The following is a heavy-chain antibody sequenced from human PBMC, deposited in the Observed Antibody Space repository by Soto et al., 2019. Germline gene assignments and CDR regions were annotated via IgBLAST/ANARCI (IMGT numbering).Heavy chain of an antibody. CDR3: AREGIVGTTRTGFFDI. D-gene: IGHD1-26*01. CDR2: ISPKSGGT. Sequence: GASVKVSCKASGYTFTGYYMHWVRQAPGQGFEWMGRISPKSGGTNYAQKFQGRVTMTWDTPLNTAYMELSSLISEDTAFYYCAREGIVGTTRTGFFDIWGQGTMVTVSS. V-gene: IGHV1-2*02. CDR1: GYTFTGYY. J-gene: IGHJ3*02.